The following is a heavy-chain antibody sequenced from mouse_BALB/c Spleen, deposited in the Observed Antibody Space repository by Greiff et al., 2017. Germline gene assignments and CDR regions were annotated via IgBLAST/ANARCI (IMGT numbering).Heavy chain of an antibody. Sequence: EVQLVESGGGLVKPGGSLKLSCAASGFTFSSYAMSWVRQTPEKRLEWVASISSGGSTYYPDSVKGRFTISRDNARNILYLQMSSLRSEDTAMYYCARADDDYPYYAMDYWGQGTSVTVSS. J-gene: IGHJ4*01. CDR2: ISSGGST. CDR3: ARADDDYPYYAMDY. CDR1: GFTFSSYA. D-gene: IGHD2-4*01. V-gene: IGHV5-6-5*01.